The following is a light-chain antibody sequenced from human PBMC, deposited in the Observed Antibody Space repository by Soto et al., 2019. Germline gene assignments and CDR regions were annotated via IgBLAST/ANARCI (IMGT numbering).Light chain of an antibody. Sequence: QSVLTQPPSVSAAPGQKVTISCSGSNSNIGNNYVYWYQQFPGAAPKLLMYENAKRASGIPDRFSGSKSGTAATLAITGIQTGDEADYYCGTWDSGLIGFVFGTGTKVTVL. CDR1: NSNIGNNY. J-gene: IGLJ1*01. CDR3: GTWDSGLIGFV. CDR2: ENA. V-gene: IGLV1-51*02.